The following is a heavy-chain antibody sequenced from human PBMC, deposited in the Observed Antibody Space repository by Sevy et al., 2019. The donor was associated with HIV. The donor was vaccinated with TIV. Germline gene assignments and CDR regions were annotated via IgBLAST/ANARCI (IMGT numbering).Heavy chain of an antibody. CDR1: GYSFTTYW. D-gene: IGHD3-16*01. V-gene: IGHV5-51*01. Sequence: GGSLKISCKGSGYSFTTYWIGWVRQMPGKGLEWMGIIYPGDSDTRYSPSFQGQVTISADKSIGTAYLQWSSLKASDSAMYYCARHDFGGSYAFDYWGQGTLVTVSS. CDR2: IYPGDSDT. CDR3: ARHDFGGSYAFDY. J-gene: IGHJ4*02.